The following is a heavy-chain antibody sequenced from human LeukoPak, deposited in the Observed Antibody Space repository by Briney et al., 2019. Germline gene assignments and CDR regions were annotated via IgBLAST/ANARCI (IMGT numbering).Heavy chain of an antibody. Sequence: GGSLRLSCAASGFTFNNYAMSWVRQAPGKGLEWVSAISGSGVNTYYADSVKGRFTISRDNSKNPLYLQMNSLRAEDTAGYYCAKLRWTGDVFDIWGQGTMVTVSS. CDR1: GFTFNNYA. D-gene: IGHD5-24*01. V-gene: IGHV3-23*01. CDR2: ISGSGVNT. CDR3: AKLRWTGDVFDI. J-gene: IGHJ3*02.